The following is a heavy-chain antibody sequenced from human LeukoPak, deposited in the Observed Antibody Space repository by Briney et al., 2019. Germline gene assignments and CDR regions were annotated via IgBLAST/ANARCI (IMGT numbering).Heavy chain of an antibody. CDR2: INPNSGGT. Sequence: ASVKVSCKASGYTFTSYYMHWVRQAPGQGLEWMGWINPNSGGTNYAQKFQGRVTMTRDTSISTAYMELSRLRSDDTAVYYCARAGYSSSWYPPYYYYYMDVWGKGTTVTVSS. D-gene: IGHD6-13*01. J-gene: IGHJ6*03. V-gene: IGHV1-2*02. CDR3: ARAGYSSSWYPPYYYYYMDV. CDR1: GYTFTSYY.